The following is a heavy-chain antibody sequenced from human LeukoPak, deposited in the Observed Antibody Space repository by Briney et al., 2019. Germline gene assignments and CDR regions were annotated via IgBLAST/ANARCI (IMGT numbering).Heavy chain of an antibody. J-gene: IGHJ6*02. V-gene: IGHV1-69*05. CDR3: ASPRRGADYYYGMDV. CDR2: IIPIFGTA. CDR1: GGTFSSYA. D-gene: IGHD1-26*01. Sequence: ASVKVSCKASGGTFSSYAISWVRQAPGQGLEWMRGIIPIFGTANYAQKFQGRVTMTRDTSTSTVYMELSSLRSEDTAVYYCASPRRGADYYYGMDVWGQGTTVTVSS.